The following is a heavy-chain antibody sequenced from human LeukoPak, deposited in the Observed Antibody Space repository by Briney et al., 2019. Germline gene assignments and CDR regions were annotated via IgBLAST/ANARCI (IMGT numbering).Heavy chain of an antibody. J-gene: IGHJ4*02. D-gene: IGHD3-10*01. CDR2: ISSDGGST. CDR1: GFTFSSYA. CDR3: ARGSAFMVRGVFFDY. Sequence: PGGSLRLSCAASGFTFSSYAIHWVRQAPGKGLEYVSAISSDGGSTYYANSVKGRFTISRDNSKNTLYLQMGSLRAEDMAVYYCARGSAFMVRGVFFDYWGQGTLVTVSS. V-gene: IGHV3-64*01.